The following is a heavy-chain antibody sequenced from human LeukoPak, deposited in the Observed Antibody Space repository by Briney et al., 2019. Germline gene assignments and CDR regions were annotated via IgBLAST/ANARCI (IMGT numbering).Heavy chain of an antibody. J-gene: IGHJ5*02. CDR1: GVSISTYY. CDR3: ARQGYSGYDYLNWFDP. V-gene: IGHV4-59*08. Sequence: SETLSLTCTVSGVSISTYYWSWIRQPPGKGPEWIGYIYSSGTTNYNPSLKSRVTISIDTSKNEFSLKLTSVTAADTAVYYCARQGYSGYDYLNWFDPWGQGTLVTVSS. CDR2: IYSSGTT. D-gene: IGHD5-12*01.